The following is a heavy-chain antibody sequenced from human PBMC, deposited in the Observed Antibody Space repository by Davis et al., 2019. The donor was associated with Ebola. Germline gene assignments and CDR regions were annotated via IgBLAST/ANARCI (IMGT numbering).Heavy chain of an antibody. J-gene: IGHJ4*02. D-gene: IGHD4-17*01. CDR3: ARGATVTTGNFDY. CDR1: GGSISSGGYY. V-gene: IGHV4-61*08. CDR2: IYYSGST. Sequence: SETLSLTCTVSGGSISSGGYYWSWIRQHPGKGLEWIGYIYYSGSTNYNPSLKSRVTISVDTSKNQFSLKLSSVTAADTAVYYCARGATVTTGNFDYWGQGTLVTVSS.